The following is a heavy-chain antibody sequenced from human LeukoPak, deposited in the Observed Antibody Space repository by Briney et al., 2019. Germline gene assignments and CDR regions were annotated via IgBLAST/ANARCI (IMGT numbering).Heavy chain of an antibody. V-gene: IGHV3-21*01. CDR3: ARGGYGDYYFDY. CDR2: ISSDSSYI. Sequence: GGSLRLSCAASGFTFSSYSMNWVRQAPGKGLEWVSSISSDSSYIYYADSVKGRFTISRDNAKTSLYLQMNSLSADDTAVYYCARGGYGDYYFDYWGQGTLVTVSS. D-gene: IGHD4-17*01. J-gene: IGHJ4*02. CDR1: GFTFSSYS.